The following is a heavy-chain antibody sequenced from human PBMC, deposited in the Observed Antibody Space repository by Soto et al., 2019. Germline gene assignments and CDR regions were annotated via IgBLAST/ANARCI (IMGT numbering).Heavy chain of an antibody. Sequence: HVQLVESGGAVVQPGRSLRLSCAASGFTFSSYDMHWVRQAPGKGLEWVAVISYDGSNKYYADSVKGRCTISRDNSKNTLYLQMNSLRTEDTAVYYCATKIVAATSDYWGQGTLVTVSS. J-gene: IGHJ4*02. D-gene: IGHD2-15*01. CDR1: GFTFSSYD. CDR2: ISYDGSNK. V-gene: IGHV3-30*03. CDR3: ATKIVAATSDY.